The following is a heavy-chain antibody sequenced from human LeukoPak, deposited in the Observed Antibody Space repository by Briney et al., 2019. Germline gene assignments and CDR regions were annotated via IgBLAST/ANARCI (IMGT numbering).Heavy chain of an antibody. CDR2: ISGSGGST. J-gene: IGHJ4*02. Sequence: PGGSLRLSCAASRFTFSSYAMSWVRQAPGKGLEWVSAISGSGGSTYYADSVKGRFTISRDNSKNTLYLQMNSLRAEDTAVYYCAKDQDYDSSGYYDGYTGYWGQGTLVTVSS. V-gene: IGHV3-23*01. D-gene: IGHD3-22*01. CDR1: RFTFSSYA. CDR3: AKDQDYDSSGYYDGYTGY.